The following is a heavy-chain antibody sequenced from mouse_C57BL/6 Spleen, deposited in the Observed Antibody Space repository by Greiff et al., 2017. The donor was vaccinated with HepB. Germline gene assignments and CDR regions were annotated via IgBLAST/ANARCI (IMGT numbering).Heavy chain of an antibody. V-gene: IGHV1-61*01. J-gene: IGHJ4*01. CDR1: GYTFTSYW. D-gene: IGHD2-5*01. CDR3: ARTYSNYLYYAMDY. Sequence: QVQLQQPGAELVRPGSSVKLSCKASGYTFTSYWMDWVKQRPGQGLEWIGNIYPSDSDTHYNQKFKDKATLTVDKSSSTAYMQLSSLTSEDSAVYYCARTYSNYLYYAMDYWGQGTSVTVSS. CDR2: IYPSDSDT.